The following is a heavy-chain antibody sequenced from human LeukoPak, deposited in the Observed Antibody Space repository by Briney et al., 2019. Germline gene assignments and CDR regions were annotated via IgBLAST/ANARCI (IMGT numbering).Heavy chain of an antibody. CDR2: IYHSGST. D-gene: IGHD3-3*02. V-gene: IGHV4-4*02. CDR3: ASGHFWTLERGLGWFDP. Sequence: SETLSLTCAVSGGSISSNNWWSWVRQPPGKGLEWIGEIYHSGSTNYNPSLKSRVTISVDKSKNQFSLKLSSVTAADTAVYYCASGHFWTLERGLGWFDPWGQGTLVTVSS. CDR1: GGSISSNNW. J-gene: IGHJ5*02.